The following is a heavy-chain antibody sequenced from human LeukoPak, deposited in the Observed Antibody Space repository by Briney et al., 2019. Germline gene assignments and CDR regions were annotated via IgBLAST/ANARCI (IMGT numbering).Heavy chain of an antibody. CDR1: GGSISSYY. Sequence: SETLSLTCTVSGGSISSYYWSWIRQPPGKGLEWIGYIYYRGSTNYTPSLKSRVTISVDTSKKQFSLKLSSVTAADTAVYYCAGGSYSFLYFDYWGQGTLVTVSS. V-gene: IGHV4-59*01. D-gene: IGHD1-26*01. J-gene: IGHJ4*02. CDR2: IYYRGST. CDR3: AGGSYSFLYFDY.